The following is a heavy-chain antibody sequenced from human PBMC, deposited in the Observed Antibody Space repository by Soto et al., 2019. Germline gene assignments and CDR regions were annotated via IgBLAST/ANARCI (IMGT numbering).Heavy chain of an antibody. CDR3: ARVANAYDYGDLMDY. J-gene: IGHJ4*02. CDR2: INPSGGST. CDR1: GYTFTSYY. D-gene: IGHD4-17*01. V-gene: IGHV1-46*01. Sequence: QVQLVQSGAEVKKPGASVKVSCKASGYTFTSYYMHWVRQAPGQGLEWMGIINPSGGSTSYAQTLQSRVTMTRDTSTSTVYMELSSLRSEDTAVYYCARVANAYDYGDLMDYWGQGTLVTVSS.